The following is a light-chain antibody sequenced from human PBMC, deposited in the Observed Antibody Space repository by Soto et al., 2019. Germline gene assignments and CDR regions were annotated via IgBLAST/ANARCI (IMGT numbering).Light chain of an antibody. CDR2: GAS. CDR3: QHYNNWHRT. CDR1: QSVSSN. J-gene: IGKJ1*01. Sequence: EIVITQSPATLSVSPGERATLSCRASQSVSSNLAWYQQKPGQAPRLLIYGASTRATGIPARFSGSGSGTEFTLSISILQSLYFARHYCQHYNNWHRTFFQWTMV. V-gene: IGKV3-15*01.